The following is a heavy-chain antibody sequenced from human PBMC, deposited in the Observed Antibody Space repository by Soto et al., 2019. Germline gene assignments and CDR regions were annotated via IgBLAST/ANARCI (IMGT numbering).Heavy chain of an antibody. V-gene: IGHV1-24*01. CDR2: FDPEDGET. CDR1: GYTLTELS. D-gene: IGHD3-3*01. Sequence: ASVKVSCKVSGYTLTELSMHWVRQAPGKGLEWMGGFDPEDGETIYAQKFQGRVTMTEDTSTDTAYMELSSLRSEDTAVYYCATDRYRGSRITIFGVVIDYWGQGTLVTSPQ. CDR3: ATDRYRGSRITIFGVVIDY. J-gene: IGHJ4*02.